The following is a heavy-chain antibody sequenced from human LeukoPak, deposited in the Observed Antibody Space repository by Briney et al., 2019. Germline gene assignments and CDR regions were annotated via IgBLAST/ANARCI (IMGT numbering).Heavy chain of an antibody. CDR3: ARGSAQGWFDP. CDR2: IYYSGST. J-gene: IGHJ5*02. CDR1: GXSITTYY. Sequence: KSSETLSLTCTVSGXSITTYYWSWIRQPPGKGLEWIGYIYYSGSTNYDPSLKSRVTISLDTSKNQFSLKLRSVTAADTAVYYCARGSAQGWFDPWGQGTLVTVSS. V-gene: IGHV4-59*01.